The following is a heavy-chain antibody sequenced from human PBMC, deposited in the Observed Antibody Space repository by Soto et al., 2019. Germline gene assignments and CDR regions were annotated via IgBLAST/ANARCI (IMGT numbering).Heavy chain of an antibody. V-gene: IGHV1-2*02. CDR2: INPNSGGT. D-gene: IGHD3-16*02. CDR1: GYTFTGYY. J-gene: IGHJ6*02. CDR3: AREPYDYVWGSCRRGAYYYYGMDV. Sequence: QVQLVQAGAEVKKPGASVKVSCKASGYTFTGYYMHWVRQAPGQGLEWMGWINPNSGGTNYAQKFQGRVTMTRDTSISTAYMELSRMRSDDTAVYYWAREPYDYVWGSCRRGAYYYYGMDVWGQGTTVTVSS.